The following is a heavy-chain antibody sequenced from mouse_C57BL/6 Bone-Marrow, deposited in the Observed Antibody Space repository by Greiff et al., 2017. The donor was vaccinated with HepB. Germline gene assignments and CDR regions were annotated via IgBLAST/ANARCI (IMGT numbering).Heavy chain of an antibody. CDR2: IDPSDSYT. V-gene: IGHV1-69*01. CDR1: GYTFTSYW. Sequence: VQLQQPGTELVMPGASVKLSCKASGYTFTSYWMHWVKQRPGQGLEWIGEIDPSDSYTNYNQKFKGKSTLTVDKSSSTAYMQLSSLTSEDSAVYYCAKGGITTVVAGAPYYAMDYWGQGTSVTVSS. J-gene: IGHJ4*01. CDR3: AKGGITTVVAGAPYYAMDY. D-gene: IGHD1-1*01.